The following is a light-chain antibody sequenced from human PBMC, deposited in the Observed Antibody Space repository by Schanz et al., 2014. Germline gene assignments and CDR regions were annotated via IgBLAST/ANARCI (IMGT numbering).Light chain of an antibody. J-gene: IGLJ2*01. Sequence: QSALTQPRSVSGSPGQSVTISCTGASSDVGGYNYVSWYQQHPGKAPKLIIYDVSRRPSGVPDRFSGSKSGNTASLTISGLQAEDEADYYCSSYTSSATLVFGGGTKLTVL. CDR1: SSDVGGYNY. CDR3: SSYTSSATLV. V-gene: IGLV2-11*01. CDR2: DVS.